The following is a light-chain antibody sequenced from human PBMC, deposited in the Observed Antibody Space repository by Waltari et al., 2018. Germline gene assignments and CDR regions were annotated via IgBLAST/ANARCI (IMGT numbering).Light chain of an antibody. CDR1: SNDIGANEY. Sequence: QSALTQPASVSGSPGQSVTISCTGSSNDIGANEYARWYQQHPGRAPKLLIYDVRRRSSGVPDRFSGSKAGNTASLTISGLQTDDEADYHCTAYRSGGTLVFGGGTKLTVL. J-gene: IGLJ3*02. CDR2: DVR. CDR3: TAYRSGGTLV. V-gene: IGLV2-14*03.